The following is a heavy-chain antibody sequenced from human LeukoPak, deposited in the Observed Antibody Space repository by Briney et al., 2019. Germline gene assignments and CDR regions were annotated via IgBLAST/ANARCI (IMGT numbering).Heavy chain of an antibody. Sequence: GGSLRLSCAASGFTFSNYGMHWVRQAPGKGREWVAVIWYDGSNRYYADSVKGRFTISRDYSKNTLYLQMNSLRAEDTAVYYCGKGYYGPSGGIDYWGQGTLVTVSS. CDR2: IWYDGSNR. J-gene: IGHJ4*02. CDR3: GKGYYGPSGGIDY. V-gene: IGHV3-33*06. D-gene: IGHD3-10*01. CDR1: GFTFSNYG.